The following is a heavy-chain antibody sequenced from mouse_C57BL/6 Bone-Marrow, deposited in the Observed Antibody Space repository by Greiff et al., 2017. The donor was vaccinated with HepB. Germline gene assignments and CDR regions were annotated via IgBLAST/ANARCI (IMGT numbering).Heavy chain of an antibody. CDR3: ASPIYYDYDGAWFAY. Sequence: DVKLVESGGGLVKPGGSLKLSCAASGFTFSDYGMHWVRQAPEKGLEWVAYISSGSSTIYYADTVKGRFTISRDNAKNTLFLQMTSLRSEDTAMYYCASPIYYDYDGAWFAYWGQGTLVTVSA. CDR2: ISSGSSTI. V-gene: IGHV5-17*01. J-gene: IGHJ3*01. D-gene: IGHD2-4*01. CDR1: GFTFSDYG.